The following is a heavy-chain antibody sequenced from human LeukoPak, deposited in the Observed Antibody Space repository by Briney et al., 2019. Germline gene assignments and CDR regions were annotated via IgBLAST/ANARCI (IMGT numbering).Heavy chain of an antibody. Sequence: GGSLRLSCAASGFTFSSYAMHWVRQAPGKGLEWVAVISYDGSNKYYADSVKGRFTISRDNSKNTLYLQMNSLRAEDTAVYYCARDSTLWFGETCFDYWGQGTLVTVSS. CDR2: ISYDGSNK. J-gene: IGHJ4*02. CDR3: ARDSTLWFGETCFDY. V-gene: IGHV3-30*04. D-gene: IGHD3-10*01. CDR1: GFTFSSYA.